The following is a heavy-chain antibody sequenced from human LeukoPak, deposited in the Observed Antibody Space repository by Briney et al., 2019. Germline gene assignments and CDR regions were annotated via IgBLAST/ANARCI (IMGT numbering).Heavy chain of an antibody. J-gene: IGHJ4*02. CDR1: GFSFSSYA. D-gene: IGHD3-3*01. CDR3: ASRVVSSSDY. Sequence: PGGSLRLSCAASGFSFSSYAMSWVRQAPGKGLEWVSAISGGGGSTHSADSVKGRFIISRDNSKNSLYLQMNSLRAEDTAVYYCASRVVSSSDYWGQGTLVTVSS. V-gene: IGHV3-23*01. CDR2: ISGGGGST.